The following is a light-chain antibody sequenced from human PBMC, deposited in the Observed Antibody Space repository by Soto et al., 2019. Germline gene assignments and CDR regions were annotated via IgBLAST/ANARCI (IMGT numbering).Light chain of an antibody. Sequence: EVVLTQSPATLSLSPWDRAALSCKASQSVHNYLAWYQQKPGQAPRLLIYDASSRATGIPDRFSGGGSGTDFTLTISRLEPEDFAVYYCQQFTSYPLTFGGGTKVDIK. V-gene: IGKV3-20*01. J-gene: IGKJ4*01. CDR1: QSVHNY. CDR2: DAS. CDR3: QQFTSYPLT.